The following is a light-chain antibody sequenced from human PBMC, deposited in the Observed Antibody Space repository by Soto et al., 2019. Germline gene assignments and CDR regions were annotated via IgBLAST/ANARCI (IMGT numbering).Light chain of an antibody. CDR2: AAS. Sequence: DIQMTQSPSSLSASVGDRVTITCRASQSISSYLNWYQQKPGKDPKLLIYAASSLQSGVPSRFSGSGSGTDFTLTISSLQPEDFATYYCQQSYSTPWTFGQGTKVDI. CDR1: QSISSY. V-gene: IGKV1-39*01. J-gene: IGKJ1*01. CDR3: QQSYSTPWT.